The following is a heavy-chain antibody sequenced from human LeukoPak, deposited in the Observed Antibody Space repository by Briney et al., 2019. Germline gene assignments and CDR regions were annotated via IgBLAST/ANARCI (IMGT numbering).Heavy chain of an antibody. CDR2: INPNSGGT. V-gene: IGHV1-2*06. D-gene: IGHD2-2*01. CDR1: GYTFTGYY. J-gene: IGHJ4*02. CDR3: ARNSGGIVVVPTAAPGY. Sequence: ASVKVSCKASGYTFTGYYMHWVRQAPGLGLEWMGRINPNSGGTNYAQKFQGRVTMTRDTSISTAYMELSRLRSDDTAVYYCARNSGGIVVVPTAAPGYWGQGTLVTVSS.